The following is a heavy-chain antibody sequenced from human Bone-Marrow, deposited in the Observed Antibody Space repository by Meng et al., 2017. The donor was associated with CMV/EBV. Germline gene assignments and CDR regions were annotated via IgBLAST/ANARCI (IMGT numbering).Heavy chain of an antibody. CDR2: IYYSGST. V-gene: IGHV4-39*01. D-gene: IGHD6-19*01. CDR3: ARSLRRQWLTPLDY. Sequence: SETLSLTCTVSGGSISSSSYYWGWIRQPPGKGLEWIGSIYYSGSTYYNPSLKSRVTISVDTSKNQFSLKLSSVTAADTAMYYCARSLRRQWLTPLDYWGQGTLVTVSS. CDR1: GGSISSSSYY. J-gene: IGHJ4*02.